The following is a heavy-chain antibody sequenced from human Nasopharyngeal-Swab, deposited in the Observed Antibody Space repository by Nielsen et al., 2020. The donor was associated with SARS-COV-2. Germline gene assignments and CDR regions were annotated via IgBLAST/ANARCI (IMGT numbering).Heavy chain of an antibody. J-gene: IGHJ6*02. D-gene: IGHD1-26*01. CDR1: GSRFTAYW. Sequence: GGSLRLSCATSGSRFTAYWIAWVRQAPGKGLECIGTIFPGDSDTRYSQSFEGRVTISVDQSITTAYLHWTSLKASDTAKYYCAIGAAVGTLFHGMDVWGQGTMVTVSS. V-gene: IGHV5-51*01. CDR2: IFPGDSDT. CDR3: AIGAAVGTLFHGMDV.